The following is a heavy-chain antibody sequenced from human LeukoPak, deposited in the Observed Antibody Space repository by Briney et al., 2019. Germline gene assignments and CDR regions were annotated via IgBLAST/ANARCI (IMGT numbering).Heavy chain of an antibody. CDR3: GMSGDRVPLQDDVFDV. V-gene: IGHV5-51*01. Sequence: KDGESLKIPCKVSGYSFTSYCIGWVRQMPGKGLEWMGIIYPGDSGPTYSPSFQGQVTISVDKSINTAYLQWGSLQASDTAMYYCGMSGDRVPLQDDVFDVWGQGTMVTVST. J-gene: IGHJ3*01. CDR1: GYSFTSYC. D-gene: IGHD1-26*01. CDR2: IYPGDSGP.